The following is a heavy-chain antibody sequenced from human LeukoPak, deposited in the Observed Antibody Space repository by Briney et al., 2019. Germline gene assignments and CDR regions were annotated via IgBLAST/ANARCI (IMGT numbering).Heavy chain of an antibody. J-gene: IGHJ4*02. CDR1: GFTVSSNY. Sequence: PGGSLRLSCAVSGFTVSSNYMSWVRQAPGKGLEWVSVIYSGGSTYYADSVKGRFSISRDNSKNTVDLQMNSLRVEDTAVYYCAKDYVSGDGYWDFDYWGQGTLVTVSS. CDR2: IYSGGST. V-gene: IGHV3-53*01. CDR3: AKDYVSGDGYWDFDY. D-gene: IGHD5-24*01.